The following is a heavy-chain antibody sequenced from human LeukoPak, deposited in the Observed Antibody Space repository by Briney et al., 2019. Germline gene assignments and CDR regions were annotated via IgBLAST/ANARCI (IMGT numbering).Heavy chain of an antibody. CDR2: IYYSGRT. J-gene: IGHJ4*02. V-gene: IGHV4-31*03. Sequence: SETLSLTCTVSGGSISSGGYSWSWIRQHPGKGLEWIGYIYYSGRTYYNPSLKSRVTISVDTSKNQFSLKLSSVTAADTAVYYCARSGTRSGSYCMDYWGQGTLVTVSS. CDR3: ARSGTRSGSYCMDY. CDR1: GGSISSGGYS. D-gene: IGHD1-26*01.